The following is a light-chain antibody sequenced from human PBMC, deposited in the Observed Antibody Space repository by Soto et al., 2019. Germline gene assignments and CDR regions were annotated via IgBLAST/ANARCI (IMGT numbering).Light chain of an antibody. V-gene: IGKV3D-15*01. Sequence: YRTSQSVGSHLAWYQQKPGQVPRLLIYGSSNRATGIPVRFSGSGSGTEFTLTISSLQSEDFAGHYCHHYSSWPPYAFGQRTRWIS. CDR1: QSVGSH. J-gene: IGKJ2*01. CDR2: GSS. CDR3: HHYSSWPPYA.